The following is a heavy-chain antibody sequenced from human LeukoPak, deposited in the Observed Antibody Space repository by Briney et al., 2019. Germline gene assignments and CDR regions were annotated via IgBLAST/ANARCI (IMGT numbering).Heavy chain of an antibody. V-gene: IGHV4-30-4*01. CDR1: GGPISSGDYY. Sequence: SQTLSLTCTVSGGPISSGDYYWSWIRQPPGTGLEWIGYIYYSGSTYYNPSLKSRVTISVDTSKNQFSLKLSSVTAADTAVYYCARQIGDLGYCSGGSCYYFDYWGQGTLVTVSS. CDR2: IYYSGST. J-gene: IGHJ4*02. D-gene: IGHD2-15*01. CDR3: ARQIGDLGYCSGGSCYYFDY.